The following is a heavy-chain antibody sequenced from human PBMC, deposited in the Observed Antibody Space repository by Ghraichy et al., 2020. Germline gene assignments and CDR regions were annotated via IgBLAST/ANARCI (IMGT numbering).Heavy chain of an antibody. V-gene: IGHV3-11*06. CDR1: GFRFSDYY. D-gene: IGHD4-11*01. J-gene: IGHJ4*02. CDR2: VSSTNSRT. Sequence: LSLTCATSGFRFSDYYLNWSRQAPGKGLGWVSYVSSTNSRTDYADSVQGRFTISSDSATNSVFLQMNSLRVEDTAVYYCSRSRLYSGNSAVDYWGQGTLVTVSS. CDR3: SRSRLYSGNSAVDY.